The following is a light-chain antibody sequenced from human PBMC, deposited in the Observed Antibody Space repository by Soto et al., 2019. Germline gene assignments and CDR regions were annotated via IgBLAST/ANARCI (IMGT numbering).Light chain of an antibody. CDR1: SGHSNYA. Sequence: QLVLTQSPSASASLGASVRLTCTLSSGHSNYAIAWHRQQPEKGPQYLMRINSDGSHSKGDGIPDRFSGSRSGAERYLTISSLPSEDEADYYCQTWGTGIQVFGGGTKLTVL. CDR2: INSDGSH. CDR3: QTWGTGIQV. J-gene: IGLJ3*02. V-gene: IGLV4-69*01.